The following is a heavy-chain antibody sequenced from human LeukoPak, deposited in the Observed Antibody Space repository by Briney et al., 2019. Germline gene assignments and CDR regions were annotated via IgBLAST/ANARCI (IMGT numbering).Heavy chain of an antibody. Sequence: ASVTVSCKASGYTFTSHGISWVRQAPGQGLEWMGWISAYNGNTNYAQKFQGRVTLTRDTSISTAHMELSRLTSDDTAVYYCALLWFGELWTKDYWGQGTLVTVSS. CDR1: GYTFTSHG. V-gene: IGHV1-18*01. CDR2: ISAYNGNT. J-gene: IGHJ4*02. D-gene: IGHD3-10*01. CDR3: ALLWFGELWTKDY.